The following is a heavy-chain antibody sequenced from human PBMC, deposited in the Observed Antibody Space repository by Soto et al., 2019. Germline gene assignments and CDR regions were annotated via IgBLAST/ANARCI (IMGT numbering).Heavy chain of an antibody. CDR3: ARTAGGRVRGALDI. CDR2: IPNTENKK. CDR1: GFTFSSYG. J-gene: IGHJ3*02. D-gene: IGHD6-13*01. Sequence: QVHLEESGGGVVQPGTSLRLSCVASGFTFSSYGMHWVRQAPGKGLEWVAVIPNTENKKYYADSVKGRVTISRDNSQNTLFLQMDSLMSEDTAMYYCARTAGGRVRGALDIWGQGTMVTVS. V-gene: IGHV3-30-3*01.